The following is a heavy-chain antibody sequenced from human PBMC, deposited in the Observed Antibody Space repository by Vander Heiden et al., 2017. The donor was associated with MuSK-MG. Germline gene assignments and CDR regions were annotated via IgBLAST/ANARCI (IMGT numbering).Heavy chain of an antibody. CDR3: VKSPDQWVIYFDY. CDR2: ISRGGSNT. D-gene: IGHD1-26*01. Sequence: EVQLLESGGGLVQPGGSLRLSCAASGFTFSSFAMSWVRQAPGKGLEWVSGISRGGSNTYYADSVKGRFTISRDNSKNTLYLQLNSLRDEDTAVYSCVKSPDQWVIYFDYWGQGTLVTVSS. J-gene: IGHJ4*02. CDR1: GFTFSSFA. V-gene: IGHV3-23*01.